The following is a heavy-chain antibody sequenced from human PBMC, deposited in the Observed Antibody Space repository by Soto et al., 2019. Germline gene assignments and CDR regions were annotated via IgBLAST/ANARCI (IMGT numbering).Heavy chain of an antibody. CDR2: SSNSGTFT. Sequence: CEASGFTFSDYYMSWIRQAPGKGLEWIAYSSNSGTFTKYADSVKGRFSISRDNAKNSLYLQINNLSGEDTATYFCARSGDNYNLLDYWGQGTPGTVS. V-gene: IGHV3-11*06. D-gene: IGHD1-1*01. J-gene: IGHJ4*02. CDR3: ARSGDNYNLLDY. CDR1: GFTFSDYY.